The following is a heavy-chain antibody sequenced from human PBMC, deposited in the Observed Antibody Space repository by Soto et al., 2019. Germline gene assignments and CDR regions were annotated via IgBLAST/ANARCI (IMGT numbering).Heavy chain of an antibody. D-gene: IGHD3-3*01. CDR1: GYTLTDLS. V-gene: IGHV1-24*01. J-gene: IGHJ6*03. CDR3: ATLSRNYDFWSGSPDYYYYMDV. Sequence: ASVKLSCKVSGYTLTDLSMHWVRQAPRKGLEWMGGFDPEDGETIYAQKFQGRVTMTEDTSTDTAYMELSSLRSEDTAVYYCATLSRNYDFWSGSPDYYYYMDVWGKGTTVTVSS. CDR2: FDPEDGET.